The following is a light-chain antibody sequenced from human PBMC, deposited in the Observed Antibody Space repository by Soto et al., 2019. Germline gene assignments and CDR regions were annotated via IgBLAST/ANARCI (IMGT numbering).Light chain of an antibody. J-gene: IGKJ3*01. CDR3: QQYNSYLFT. V-gene: IGKV1-39*01. Sequence: DIQMTQSPSALSASVGDRVTITCRASQSITNYLNWYQHKPGQAPNLLIYAASTLQAGVPSRFRGSGSGTDFTLTISSLQPEDFATYYCQQYNSYLFTFGPGTKVDIK. CDR2: AAS. CDR1: QSITNY.